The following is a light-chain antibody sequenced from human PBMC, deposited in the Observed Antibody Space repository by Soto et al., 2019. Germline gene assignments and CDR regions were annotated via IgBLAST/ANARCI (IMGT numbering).Light chain of an antibody. CDR1: QSVSSSY. J-gene: IGKJ5*01. CDR3: QQYGHSPPIT. V-gene: IGKV3-20*01. CDR2: GAS. Sequence: EIVLTQSPGTLSLSPGERATLSCRASQSVSSSYLAWYQQKPGQAPSLLIYGASSRATGIPDRFSGSGSGTDFTLTISRLEPEDFAVYYCQQYGHSPPITFGQGTRLEIK.